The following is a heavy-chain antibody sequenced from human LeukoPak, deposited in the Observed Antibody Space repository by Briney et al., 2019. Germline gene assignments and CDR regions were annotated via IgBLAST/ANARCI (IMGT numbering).Heavy chain of an antibody. V-gene: IGHV3-23*01. Sequence: PGGSLRLSCAASGFTFSSYAMSWVRQAPGKGLEWVSAISGSGGSTYYADSVKGRFTISRDNSKNTLYLQMNSLRAEDTAVYYCAKDSYYYDSSGYYGYFDYWGQGTLVTVSS. D-gene: IGHD3-22*01. CDR3: AKDSYYYDSSGYYGYFDY. CDR2: ISGSGGST. J-gene: IGHJ4*02. CDR1: GFTFSSYA.